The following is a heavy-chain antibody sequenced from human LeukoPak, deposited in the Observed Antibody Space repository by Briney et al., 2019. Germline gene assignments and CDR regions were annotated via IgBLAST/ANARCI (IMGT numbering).Heavy chain of an antibody. D-gene: IGHD2-15*01. J-gene: IGHJ4*02. CDR3: ARDLLSDDY. CDR1: GFTFSSYE. CDR2: ISSSGSTI. V-gene: IGHV3-48*03. Sequence: GGSLRLSCAAPGFTFSSYEMNWVRQAPGKGLEWVSYISSSGSTIYYADSVKGRFTISRDNAKNSLYLQMNSLRAEDTAVYYCARDLLSDDYWGQGTLVTVSS.